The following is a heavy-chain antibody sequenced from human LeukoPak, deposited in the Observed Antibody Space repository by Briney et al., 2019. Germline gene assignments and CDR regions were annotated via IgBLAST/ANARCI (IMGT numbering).Heavy chain of an antibody. D-gene: IGHD3-10*01. CDR2: IYYSGST. CDR3: ARVYSDYGSGSYYQFDH. CDR1: GGSISSYY. V-gene: IGHV4-59*01. J-gene: IGHJ4*02. Sequence: SETLSLTCTVSGGSISSYYWSWIRQPPGKGLEWIGYIYYSGSTNYNPSLKSRVTISVDTSKNQLSLKLNSVTAADTAVYFCARVYSDYGSGSYYQFDHWGQGTLVTVSS.